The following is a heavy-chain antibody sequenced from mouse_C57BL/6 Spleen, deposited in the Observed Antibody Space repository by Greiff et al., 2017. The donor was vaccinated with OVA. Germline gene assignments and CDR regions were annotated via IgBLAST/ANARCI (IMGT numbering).Heavy chain of an antibody. D-gene: IGHD3-1*01. V-gene: IGHV1-82*01. CDR2: IYPGDGDT. J-gene: IGHJ4*01. CDR1: GYAFSSSW. Sequence: QVQLQQSGPELVKPGASVKISCKASGYAFSSSWMNWVKQRPGKGLEWIGRIYPGDGDTNYNGKFKGKATLTADKSSSTAYMQLSSLTSEDSAVYCCARGAPGAMDYWGQGTSVTVSS. CDR3: ARGAPGAMDY.